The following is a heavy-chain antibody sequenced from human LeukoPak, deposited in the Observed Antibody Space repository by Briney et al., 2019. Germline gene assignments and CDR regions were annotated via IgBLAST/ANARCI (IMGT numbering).Heavy chain of an antibody. CDR1: GFTFSDYY. CDR3: AREGDYGDYLNWFDP. J-gene: IGHJ5*02. D-gene: IGHD4-17*01. Sequence: PGGSLRLSCAASGFTFSDYYMSWIRQAPGKGLEWVSYISSSGSTIYYADSVKGRFTISRDNAKNSLYLQMNSLRAEDTAVYYCAREGDYGDYLNWFDPWGQGTLVTVSS. V-gene: IGHV3-11*01. CDR2: ISSSGSTI.